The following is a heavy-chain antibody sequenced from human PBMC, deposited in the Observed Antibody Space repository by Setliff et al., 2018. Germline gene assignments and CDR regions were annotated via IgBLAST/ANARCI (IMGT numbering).Heavy chain of an antibody. CDR1: GDSISSHY. CDR2: IYYSGST. Sequence: PSETLSLTCTVSGDSISSHYWNWIRQPLGKGLEWIGSIYYSGSTNYNPSLKSRVTISVDTSKNQFSLKLSSVPAADTAVYYCARDPPGSPHFDHWGQGTLVTVSS. J-gene: IGHJ4*02. CDR3: ARDPPGSPHFDH. D-gene: IGHD6-13*01. V-gene: IGHV4-59*11.